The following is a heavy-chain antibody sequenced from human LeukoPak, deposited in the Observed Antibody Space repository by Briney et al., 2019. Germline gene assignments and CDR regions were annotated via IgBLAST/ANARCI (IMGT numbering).Heavy chain of an antibody. V-gene: IGHV3-9*01. CDR2: ISWNSGSI. Sequence: GGSLRLSCAASGFTFDDYAMHWVRQAPGKGLEWVSGISWNSGSIGYADSVKGRFTISRDNAKNSLYLQMNSLRAEDTAVYYCARDGQIARAFDIWGQGTMVTVSS. CDR3: ARDGQIARAFDI. D-gene: IGHD2/OR15-2a*01. J-gene: IGHJ3*02. CDR1: GFTFDDYA.